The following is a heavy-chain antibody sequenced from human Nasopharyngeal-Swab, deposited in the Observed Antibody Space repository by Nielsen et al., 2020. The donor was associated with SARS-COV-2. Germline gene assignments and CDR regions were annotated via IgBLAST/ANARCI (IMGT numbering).Heavy chain of an antibody. Sequence: GESLKISCAASGFTFSSYWMSWVRQAPGKGLEWVANIKQDGSEKYYVDSVKGRFTISRDNAKNSLYLQMNSLRAEDTAVYYCVKYGSGWGQGTLVTVSS. CDR3: VKYGSG. D-gene: IGHD6-19*01. CDR2: IKQDGSEK. J-gene: IGHJ4*02. V-gene: IGHV3-7*01. CDR1: GFTFSSYW.